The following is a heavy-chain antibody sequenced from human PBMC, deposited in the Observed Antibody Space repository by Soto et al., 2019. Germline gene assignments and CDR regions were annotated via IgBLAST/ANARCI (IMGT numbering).Heavy chain of an antibody. CDR1: GGFTSTNNW. V-gene: IGHV4-4*02. CDR2: AYHSGST. CDR3: ARSPPSSYYGGSGTFDY. J-gene: IGHJ4*02. D-gene: IGHD3-10*01. Sequence: QLQLQESGPGLVRPSGTLSLTCGVSGGFTSTNNWWSWVRQPPGKGLEWIGDAYHSGSTEYNPCLQSRVSISVDKSKNQNSLKLTSATAADTAVYYCARSPPSSYYGGSGTFDYWGQGTLVTVSS.